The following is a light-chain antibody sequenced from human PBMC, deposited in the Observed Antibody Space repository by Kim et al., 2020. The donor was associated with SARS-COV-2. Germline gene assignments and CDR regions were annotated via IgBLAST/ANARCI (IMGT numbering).Light chain of an antibody. V-gene: IGKV3-15*01. CDR2: GAS. Sequence: EIVMTQSPATLSVSPGERATLSCRASQSVSSNLAWYQQKPGQAPRLLIYGASTRATGIPDRFSGSGSGTEFTLIISSLQSEDFAVYYCQQYNNWPPLTFGGGTKVDIK. J-gene: IGKJ4*01. CDR3: QQYNNWPPLT. CDR1: QSVSSN.